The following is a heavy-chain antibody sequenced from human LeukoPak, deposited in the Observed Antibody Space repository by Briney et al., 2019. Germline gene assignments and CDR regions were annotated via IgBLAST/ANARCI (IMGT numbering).Heavy chain of an antibody. D-gene: IGHD6-13*01. V-gene: IGHV3-21*01. CDR1: GFTFSSYT. CDR3: ARDPHSNSWVDY. J-gene: IGHJ4*02. Sequence: PGGSLRLSCAASGFTFSSYTMNWVRQAPGKGLEWVSSMSRNSNYIYYADSVKGRFTISRDNAKNSLYLQMNSLRAEDTAVYYCARDPHSNSWVDYWGQGTLVTVSS. CDR2: MSRNSNYI.